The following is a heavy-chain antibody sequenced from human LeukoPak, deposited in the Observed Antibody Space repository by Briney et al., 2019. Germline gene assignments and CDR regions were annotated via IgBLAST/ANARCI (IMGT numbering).Heavy chain of an antibody. CDR1: GYTFTGYY. CDR2: INPNSGGT. V-gene: IGHV1-2*06. D-gene: IGHD3-3*01. J-gene: IGHJ6*03. CDR3: ARDASWSGWEIHYYYYYMDV. Sequence: ASVKVSCKASGYTFTGYYMHWVRQAPGQGLEWMGRINPNSGGTNYAQKFQGRVTMTRDTSISTAYMELSRLRAEDTAVYYCARDASWSGWEIHYYYYYMDVWGKGTTVTVSS.